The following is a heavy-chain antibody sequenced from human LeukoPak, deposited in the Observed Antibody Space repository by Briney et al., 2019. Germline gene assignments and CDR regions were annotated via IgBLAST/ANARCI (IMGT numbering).Heavy chain of an antibody. V-gene: IGHV3-23*01. J-gene: IGHJ4*02. D-gene: IGHD6-19*01. CDR3: AKNRNSGWTDFDY. CDR2: ISDGVVST. Sequence: GESLRLSCAASRFTSSSYAMSWVPKAHGKGLEWFYNISDGVVSTYYADSVKGRFTISRDTSKNTLYLQKCSLRDQNMAVYNSAKNRNSGWTDFDYWGQGTLVTVSS. CDR1: RFTSSSYA.